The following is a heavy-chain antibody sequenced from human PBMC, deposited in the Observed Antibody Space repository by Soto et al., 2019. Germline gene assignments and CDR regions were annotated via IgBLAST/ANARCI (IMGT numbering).Heavy chain of an antibody. V-gene: IGHV3-30-3*01. D-gene: IGHD5-12*01. CDR3: ARGGYVRDYYYYGMDV. Sequence: GGSLRLSCAASGFTFSSYAMHWVRQAPGKGLEWVAVISYDGSNKYYADSVKGRFTISRDNSKNTLYLQMNSLRAEDTAVYYCARGGYVRDYYYYGMDVWGQGTTVTVSS. CDR1: GFTFSSYA. CDR2: ISYDGSNK. J-gene: IGHJ6*02.